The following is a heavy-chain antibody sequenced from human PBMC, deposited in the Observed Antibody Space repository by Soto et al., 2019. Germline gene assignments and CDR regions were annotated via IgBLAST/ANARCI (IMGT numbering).Heavy chain of an antibody. CDR2: INHSGST. V-gene: IGHV4-34*01. J-gene: IGHJ6*03. CDR3: ARVGRYYYYYYMAV. Sequence: SETLSLTCAVYGGSFSGYYWSWIRQPPGKGLEWIGEINHSGSTNYNPSLKSRVTISVDTSKNQFSLKLSSVTAADTAVYYCARVGRYYYYYYMAVWGKGTTVTVSS. CDR1: GGSFSGYY.